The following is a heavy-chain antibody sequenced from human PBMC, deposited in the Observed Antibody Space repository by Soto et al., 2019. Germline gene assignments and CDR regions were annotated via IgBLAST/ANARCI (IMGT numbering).Heavy chain of an antibody. CDR1: GGTLNTYT. Sequence: SVKVSCKASGGTLNTYTINWVRQAPGRRLEWVGQIVPMYDSVNYAENFQGRVTITADKSTKTPFMELTSLKSEDTALYFCATWRHYSGSYCFDYWGQGTLGTAPQ. J-gene: IGHJ4*02. CDR2: IVPMYDSV. V-gene: IGHV1-69*06. CDR3: ATWRHYSGSYCFDY. D-gene: IGHD1-26*01.